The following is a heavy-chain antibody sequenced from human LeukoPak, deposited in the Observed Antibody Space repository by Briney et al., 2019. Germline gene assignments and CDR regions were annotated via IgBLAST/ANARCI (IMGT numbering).Heavy chain of an antibody. V-gene: IGHV3-74*01. J-gene: IGHJ3*02. CDR1: GFTFTDYW. CDR2: VNSDGTNT. Sequence: GGSLRLSCAASGFTFTDYWMHWVRQAPGKGLVWVSRVNSDGTNTTYAGSVQGRFTISRDNAKNSLYLQINSLRADDTALYYCARGGWQHGFDIWGQGTMVTVSS. D-gene: IGHD2-15*01. CDR3: ARGGWQHGFDI.